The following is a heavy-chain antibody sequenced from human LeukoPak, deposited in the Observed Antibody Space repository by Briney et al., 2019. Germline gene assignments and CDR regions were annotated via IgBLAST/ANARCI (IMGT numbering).Heavy chain of an antibody. CDR3: ARRAPCGVANVDDY. CDR1: GYTFTRYY. Sequence: GASVKVSCKASGYTFTRYYMHWVRQATGRGLEGMGWIYPNSGGTNNAHKLQDRLTMTRDTSNSTAYRELSRTRSDDTAVYYCARRAPCGVANVDDYWGQGTLVTVSS. CDR2: IYPNSGGT. J-gene: IGHJ4*02. D-gene: IGHD3-3*01. V-gene: IGHV1-2*02.